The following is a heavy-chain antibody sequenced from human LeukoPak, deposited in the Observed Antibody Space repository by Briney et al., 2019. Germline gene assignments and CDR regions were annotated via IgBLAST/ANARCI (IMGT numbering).Heavy chain of an antibody. Sequence: GGSLRLSCAASGFTFSSYAMHWVRRAPGKGLEWVAVISYDGSNKYYADSVKGRSTISRDNSKNTLYLQMNSLRAEDTAVYYCARGGIAVAGRIDYWGQGTLVTASS. CDR3: ARGGIAVAGRIDY. CDR1: GFTFSSYA. J-gene: IGHJ4*02. V-gene: IGHV3-30-3*01. CDR2: ISYDGSNK. D-gene: IGHD6-19*01.